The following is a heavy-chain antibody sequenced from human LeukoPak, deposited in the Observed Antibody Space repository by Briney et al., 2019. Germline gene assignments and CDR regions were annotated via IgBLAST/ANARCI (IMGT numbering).Heavy chain of an antibody. J-gene: IGHJ6*04. D-gene: IGHD3-22*01. CDR2: IYHSGST. Sequence: PSETLSLTCAVSGYSISSGYYWGWIRQPPGKGLEWIGGIYHSGSTYYNPSLKSRVTISVDTSKNQFSLKLSSVTAADTAVYYCARDYDRVYYYYYGMDVWGKGTTVTVSS. CDR3: ARDYDRVYYYYYGMDV. CDR1: GYSISSGYY. V-gene: IGHV4-38-2*02.